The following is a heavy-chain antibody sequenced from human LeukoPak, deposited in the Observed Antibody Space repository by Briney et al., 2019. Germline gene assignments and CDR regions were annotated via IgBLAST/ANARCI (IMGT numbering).Heavy chain of an antibody. J-gene: IGHJ4*02. V-gene: IGHV3-53*01. CDR1: GFTVRSNY. D-gene: IGHD6-13*01. CDR3: ARDSAAGY. Sequence: GGSLRLSCAVSGFTVRSNYMSWVRQAPGKGLEWVSVIYSGGSTYYADSVKGRFTISRDNSKNTLYLQMNSLRAEDTAVYYCARDSAAGYWGQGTLVTVSS. CDR2: IYSGGST.